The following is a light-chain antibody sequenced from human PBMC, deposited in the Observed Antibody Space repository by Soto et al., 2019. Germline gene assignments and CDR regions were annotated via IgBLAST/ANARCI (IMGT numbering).Light chain of an antibody. CDR2: TAS. CDR1: QTISSW. V-gene: IGKV1-5*03. J-gene: IGKJ1*01. CDR3: QHYNSYSEA. Sequence: DIQMTQSPSTLSGSVGDRVTITCRASQTISSWLAWYQQKPGKAPKLLIYTASTLKSGLPSRFSGSGSGTEFTLNISSLQHDDFATYYCQHYNSYSEAFGQGTKVDIK.